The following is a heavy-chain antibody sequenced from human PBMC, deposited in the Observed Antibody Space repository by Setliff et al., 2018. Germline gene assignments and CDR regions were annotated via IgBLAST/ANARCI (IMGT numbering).Heavy chain of an antibody. CDR1: GFTFNNYW. CDR3: ARIFFYGASWYFDN. CDR2: IMQDGGEQ. D-gene: IGHD3-10*01. J-gene: IGHJ4*02. V-gene: IGHV3-7*03. Sequence: GGSLRLSCEAFGFTFNNYWWSWVRQAPGKGLEWVANIMQDGGEQYYLDSVKGRFTVARDNSNNTLYLHMSSLRAEDAAVYFWARIFFYGASWYFDNWGQGTLVTVSS.